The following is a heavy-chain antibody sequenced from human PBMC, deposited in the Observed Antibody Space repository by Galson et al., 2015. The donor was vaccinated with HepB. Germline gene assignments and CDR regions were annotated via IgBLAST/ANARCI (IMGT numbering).Heavy chain of an antibody. Sequence: SVKVSCKASGFTFTSSAMQWVRQARGQRLEWIGWIVVGSGNTNYAQKFQERVTITRDMSTSTAYMELSSLRSEDTAVYYCAADPLNYDSSGYYYGGAFDIWGQGTMVTVSS. CDR3: AADPLNYDSSGYYYGGAFDI. CDR1: GFTFTSSA. D-gene: IGHD3-22*01. CDR2: IVVGSGNT. J-gene: IGHJ3*02. V-gene: IGHV1-58*02.